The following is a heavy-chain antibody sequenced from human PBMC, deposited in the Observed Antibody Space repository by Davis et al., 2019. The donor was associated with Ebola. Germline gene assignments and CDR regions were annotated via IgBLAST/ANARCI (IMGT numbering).Heavy chain of an antibody. V-gene: IGHV3-30*02. D-gene: IGHD2-15*01. CDR1: GFTFSSYS. Sequence: GGSLRLSCAASGFTFSSYSMHWVRQAPGKGLEWVAVIWYDGSNKYYADSVKGRFTISRDNSKNTLYLQMNSLRAEDTAVYYCAKGRDIVVVVAATGFDYWGQGTLVTVSS. J-gene: IGHJ4*02. CDR3: AKGRDIVVVVAATGFDY. CDR2: IWYDGSNK.